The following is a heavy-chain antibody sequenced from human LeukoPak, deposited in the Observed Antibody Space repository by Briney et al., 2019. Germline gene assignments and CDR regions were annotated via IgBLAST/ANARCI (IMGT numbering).Heavy chain of an antibody. Sequence: GASVKVSCKASGYTFTGYYMHWVRQPPGQGLEWMGWINPNSGGTNYAQKFQGRVTMTRDTSISTAYMELSRLRSDDTAVYYCARTPTYYYDSSGYYYDYWGQGTLVTVSS. CDR2: INPNSGGT. V-gene: IGHV1-2*02. J-gene: IGHJ4*02. D-gene: IGHD3-22*01. CDR3: ARTPTYYYDSSGYYYDY. CDR1: GYTFTGYY.